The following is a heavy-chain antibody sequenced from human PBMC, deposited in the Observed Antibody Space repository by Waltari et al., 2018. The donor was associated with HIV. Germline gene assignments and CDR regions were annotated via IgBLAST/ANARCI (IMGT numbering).Heavy chain of an antibody. D-gene: IGHD3-22*01. V-gene: IGHV4-59*01. CDR1: GGSISSYY. J-gene: IGHJ5*02. Sequence: SLTCTVSGGSISSYYWSWIRQPPGKGLEWIGYIYYSGSTNYNPSLKSRVTISVDTSKNQFSLKLSSVTAADTAVYYCARDYYDSSGYYYGYSPWGQGTLVTVSS. CDR3: ARDYYDSSGYYYGYSP. CDR2: IYYSGST.